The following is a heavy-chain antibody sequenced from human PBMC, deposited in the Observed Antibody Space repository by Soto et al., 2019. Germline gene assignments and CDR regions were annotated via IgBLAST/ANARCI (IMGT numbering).Heavy chain of an antibody. V-gene: IGHV3-30-3*01. D-gene: IGHD2-15*01. CDR3: ARGPAYGGNLPLGY. Sequence: PVGSLRLSCAASGFTFSSYAMHWVRQAPGKGLEWVAVISYDGSNKYYADSVKGRFTISRDNSKNTLYLQMNSLRAEDTAVYYCARGPAYGGNLPLGYWGQGTLVTVSS. J-gene: IGHJ4*02. CDR1: GFTFSSYA. CDR2: ISYDGSNK.